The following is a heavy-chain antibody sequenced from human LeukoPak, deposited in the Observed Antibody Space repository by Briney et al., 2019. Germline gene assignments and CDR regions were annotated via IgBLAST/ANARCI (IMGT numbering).Heavy chain of an antibody. CDR1: GFTFSNYA. CDR2: IRGNGVTT. Sequence: GGSLRLSCVASGFTFSNYAMSWVRHAPGGGLQWVSAIRGNGVTTYDAHSVKGRFTISRDNAKNSLYLQMNSLRAEDTAVYYFAIGFFSRGRRGPNAFDIWGQGTLVTVSS. J-gene: IGHJ3*02. D-gene: IGHD3-10*01. CDR3: AIGFFSRGRRGPNAFDI. V-gene: IGHV3-23*01.